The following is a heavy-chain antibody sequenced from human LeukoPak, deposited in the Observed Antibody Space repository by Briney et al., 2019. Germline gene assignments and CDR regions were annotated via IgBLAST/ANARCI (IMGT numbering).Heavy chain of an antibody. CDR2: ISGSGGST. Sequence: PGGTLRLSCAASGFTFSSYAMSWVRQAPGKGLEWVSAISGSGGSTYYADSVKGRFTISRDNAKNSLYLQMNSLRAEDTAVYYCARRVGYDSSGYIDYWGQGTLVTVSS. V-gene: IGHV3-23*01. CDR3: ARRVGYDSSGYIDY. D-gene: IGHD3-22*01. J-gene: IGHJ4*02. CDR1: GFTFSSYA.